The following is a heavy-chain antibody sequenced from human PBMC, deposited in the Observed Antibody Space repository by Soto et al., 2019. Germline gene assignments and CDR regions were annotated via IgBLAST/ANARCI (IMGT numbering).Heavy chain of an antibody. V-gene: IGHV3-7*03. J-gene: IGHJ3*02. D-gene: IGHD3-22*01. CDR1: GFTFSSYW. CDR3: ARGAAYYYDSSGYKYAFDI. Sequence: GGSLRLSCAASGFTFSSYWMSWVRQAPGKGLEWVANIKQDGSEKYYVDSVKGRFTISRDNAKNSLYLQMNSLGAEDTAVYYCARGAAYYYDSSGYKYAFDIWGQGTMVTVSS. CDR2: IKQDGSEK.